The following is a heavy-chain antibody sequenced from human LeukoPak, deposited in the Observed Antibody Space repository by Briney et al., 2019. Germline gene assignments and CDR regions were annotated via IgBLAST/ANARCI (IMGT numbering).Heavy chain of an antibody. J-gene: IGHJ4*02. CDR1: GGSVSSGSYY. D-gene: IGHD3-10*01. CDR3: ARRGDSDDY. Sequence: SETLSLTCTVSGGSVSSGSYYWSWIRQPPGKGLEWIGYIYYSGSTNYNPSLKSRVTISVDTSKNQFSLKLSSVTAADTAVYYCARRGDSDDYWGQGTLVTVSS. V-gene: IGHV4-61*01. CDR2: IYYSGST.